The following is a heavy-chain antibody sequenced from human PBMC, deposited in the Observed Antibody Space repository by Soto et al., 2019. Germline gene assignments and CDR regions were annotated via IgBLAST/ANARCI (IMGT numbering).Heavy chain of an antibody. D-gene: IGHD6-19*01. CDR3: ARAVAVPADFDY. CDR2: INAGNGNT. CDR1: GYPFTGYA. Sequence: QVQLVQSGAEVKKPGASVKVSCKASGYPFTGYAMHWVRQATGQRLEWMGWINAGNGNTKYSQKFQGRVTITRDTSASTAYMEMSSLRSEDTAVYYCARAVAVPADFDYWGQGTLGTVSS. V-gene: IGHV1-3*01. J-gene: IGHJ4*02.